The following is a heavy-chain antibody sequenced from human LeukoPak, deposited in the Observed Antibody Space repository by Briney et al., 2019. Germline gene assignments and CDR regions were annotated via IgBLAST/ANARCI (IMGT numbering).Heavy chain of an antibody. Sequence: PGGSLRLSCAASGFTFSSYDMHWVRQATGKGLEWVSAIGTAGDTYYPGSVKGRFTISRENAKNSLYPQMNSLRAGDTAVYYCARGVTAPGGYDSYGMDVWGQGTTVTVSS. CDR3: ARGVTAPGGYDSYGMDV. V-gene: IGHV3-13*01. CDR2: IGTAGDT. D-gene: IGHD1-14*01. CDR1: GFTFSSYD. J-gene: IGHJ6*02.